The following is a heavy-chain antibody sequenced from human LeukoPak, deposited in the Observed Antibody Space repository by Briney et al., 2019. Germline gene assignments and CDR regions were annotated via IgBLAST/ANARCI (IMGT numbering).Heavy chain of an antibody. V-gene: IGHV3-30-3*01. CDR2: LSYDGSNK. D-gene: IGHD3-10*01. CDR3: AKDTAMVRGTKTDY. Sequence: GGSLRLSCAASGFTFSSYAMHWVRQAPGKGLEWVAVLSYDGSNKYFADSVKGRFTVSRDNSKNTLYLQMNSLRAEDTAVYYCAKDTAMVRGTKTDYWGQGTLVTVSS. J-gene: IGHJ4*02. CDR1: GFTFSSYA.